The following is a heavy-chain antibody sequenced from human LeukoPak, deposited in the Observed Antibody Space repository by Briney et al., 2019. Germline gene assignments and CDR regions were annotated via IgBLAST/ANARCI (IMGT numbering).Heavy chain of an antibody. CDR3: ATGGSSWYNY. D-gene: IGHD6-13*01. Sequence: NASETLSLTCAVYGGSFSGYYWSWIRQPPGKGLEWIGEINHSGSTNYNPSLKSRVTISVDTSKNQFSLKLSSVTAADTAVYYCATGGSSWYNYWGQGALVAVSS. CDR1: GGSFSGYY. CDR2: INHSGST. J-gene: IGHJ4*02. V-gene: IGHV4-34*01.